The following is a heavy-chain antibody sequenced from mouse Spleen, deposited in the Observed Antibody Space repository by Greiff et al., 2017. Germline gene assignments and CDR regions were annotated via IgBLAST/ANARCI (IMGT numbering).Heavy chain of an antibody. CDR2: IYPGSGST. Sequence: QVQLQQSGAELVKPGASVKMSCKASGYTFTSYWITWVKQRPGQGLEWIGDIYPGSGSTNYNEKFKSKATLTVDTSSSTAYMQLSSLTSEDSAVYYCARDGYDDYAMDYWGQGTSVTVSS. D-gene: IGHD2-2*01. V-gene: IGHV1-55*01. CDR3: ARDGYDDYAMDY. CDR1: GYTFTSYW. J-gene: IGHJ4*01.